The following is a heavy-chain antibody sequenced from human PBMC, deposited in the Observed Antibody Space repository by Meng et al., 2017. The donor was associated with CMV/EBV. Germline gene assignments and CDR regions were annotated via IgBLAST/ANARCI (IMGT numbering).Heavy chain of an antibody. Sequence: GESLKISCAASGFTFSSYSMNWVRQAPGKGLEWVSSISSSSSYIYYADSVKGRFTISRDNAKNSLYLQMNSLRAEETAVYYCAREGYSGGLDYWGQGTLVTVSS. J-gene: IGHJ4*02. V-gene: IGHV3-21*01. D-gene: IGHD6-13*01. CDR2: ISSSSSYI. CDR3: AREGYSGGLDY. CDR1: GFTFSSYS.